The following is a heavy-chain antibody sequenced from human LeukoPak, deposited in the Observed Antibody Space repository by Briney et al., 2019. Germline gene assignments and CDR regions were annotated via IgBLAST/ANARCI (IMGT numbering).Heavy chain of an antibody. CDR1: GGSISSSSYY. D-gene: IGHD3-10*01. Sequence: PSETLSLTCTVSGGSISSSSYYWGWIRQPPGKGLEWIGSIYYSGRTYYNPSLKSRVTISVATSKNQSSLKLSSVTAADTAVYYCAIPRGAFDIWGQGTMVTVSS. V-gene: IGHV4-39*01. J-gene: IGHJ3*02. CDR3: AIPRGAFDI. CDR2: IYYSGRT.